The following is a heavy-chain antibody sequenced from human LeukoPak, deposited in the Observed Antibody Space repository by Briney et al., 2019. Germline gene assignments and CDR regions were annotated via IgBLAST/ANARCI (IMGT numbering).Heavy chain of an antibody. D-gene: IGHD3-10*01. CDR1: GFSLSSYG. V-gene: IGHV3-23*01. Sequence: GGTLRLSCAASGFSLSSYGMTWVRQAPGKGLECVSTLSDSGGGTYYADSVKGRFTISRDNSRNTLYLQMHSLRVEDTAVYYCATDRPYITSWYGCSTPWGQGTLVTVSS. CDR3: ATDRPYITSWYGCSTP. CDR2: LSDSGGGT. J-gene: IGHJ5*02.